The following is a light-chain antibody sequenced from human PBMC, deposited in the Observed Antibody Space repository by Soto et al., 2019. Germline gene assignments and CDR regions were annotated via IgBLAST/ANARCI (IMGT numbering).Light chain of an antibody. CDR1: SSDVGGYNY. V-gene: IGLV2-11*01. J-gene: IGLJ1*01. CDR2: DVS. Sequence: QSVLTQPRSVSGSPGQSVTIPCTGTSSDVGGYNYVSWYQRHAGKGPKLIIYDVSERLSGVPDRFSASKSGNTASLTISGLQAEDEADYYCSSYAGNYVYVFGSGTKVTVL. CDR3: SSYAGNYVYV.